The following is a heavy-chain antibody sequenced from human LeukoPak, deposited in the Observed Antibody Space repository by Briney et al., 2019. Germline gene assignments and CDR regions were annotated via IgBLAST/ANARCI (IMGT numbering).Heavy chain of an antibody. CDR1: GFTFDDYA. CDR3: AKDKMGGATTGFDY. V-gene: IGHV3-9*01. Sequence: GGSLRLSCAASGFTFDDYAMHWVRQAPGKGLEWVSGISWNSGSIGYADSVRGRFTISRDNAKNSLYLQMNSLRAGDTALYYCAKDKMGGATTGFDYWGQGTLVTVSS. CDR2: ISWNSGSI. J-gene: IGHJ4*02. D-gene: IGHD1-26*01.